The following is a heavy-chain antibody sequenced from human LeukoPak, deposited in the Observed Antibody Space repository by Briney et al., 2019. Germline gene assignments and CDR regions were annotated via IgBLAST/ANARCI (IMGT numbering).Heavy chain of an antibody. Sequence: SETLSLTCTVSGGSISSSSYYWGWIRQPPGKGLEWIGYIYHSGSTYYNPSLKSRVTISVDRSKNQFSLKLSSVTAADTAVYYCARGSYDYVWGSYRPSYFDYWGQGTLVTVSS. J-gene: IGHJ4*02. CDR1: GGSISSSSYY. CDR3: ARGSYDYVWGSYRPSYFDY. D-gene: IGHD3-16*02. V-gene: IGHV4-39*07. CDR2: IYHSGST.